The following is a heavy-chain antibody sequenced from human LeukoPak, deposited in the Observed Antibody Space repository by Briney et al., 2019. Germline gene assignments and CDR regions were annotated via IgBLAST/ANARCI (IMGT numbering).Heavy chain of an antibody. CDR2: IYYRGSS. CDR3: ARDHCSSTSCSFYYYYYMDV. J-gene: IGHJ6*03. CDR1: GGSISSSRYY. Sequence: SETLSLTCTVPGGSISSSRYYWGWIRQPPGKGLEWIATIYYRGSSYYNPSLKSRVTISVDTSQNQFSLKLSSVTAADTAVYYCARDHCSSTSCSFYYYYYMDVWGKGTTVTVSS. V-gene: IGHV4-39*07. D-gene: IGHD2-2*01.